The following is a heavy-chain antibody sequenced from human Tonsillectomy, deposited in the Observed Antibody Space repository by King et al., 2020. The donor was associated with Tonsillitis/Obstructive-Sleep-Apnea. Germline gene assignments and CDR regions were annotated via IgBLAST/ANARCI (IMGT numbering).Heavy chain of an antibody. CDR3: ARGPSNYYYMDF. CDR1: GGSFSGYY. CDR2: INHSGST. V-gene: IGHV4-34*01. J-gene: IGHJ6*03. Sequence: VQLQQWGAGLLKTSETLSLTCAVYGGSFSGYYWSWIRQPPGRGLEWIGEINHSGSTNYNPSLKSRVTISVHTSKNQFSLKLSSVTAADTAVYYCARGPSNYYYMDFCGKGTTVTVSS.